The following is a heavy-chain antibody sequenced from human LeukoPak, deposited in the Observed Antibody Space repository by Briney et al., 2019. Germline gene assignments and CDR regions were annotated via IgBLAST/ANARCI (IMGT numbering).Heavy chain of an antibody. CDR1: GGSISSYY. D-gene: IGHD3-16*01. CDR2: IYYSGST. Sequence: SETLSLTCTVSGGSISSYYWGWTRQPPGKGRGWIGYIYYSGSTNYNPSLKSRVTISVDTSKNQFSLKLSSVTAADTAVYYCARRHLGHKYDYVWGSYQNAFDIWGQGTMVTVSS. CDR3: ARRHLGHKYDYVWGSYQNAFDI. J-gene: IGHJ3*02. V-gene: IGHV4-59*08.